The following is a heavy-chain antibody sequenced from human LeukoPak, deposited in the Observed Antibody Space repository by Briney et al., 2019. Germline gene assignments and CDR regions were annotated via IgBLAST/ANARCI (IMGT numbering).Heavy chain of an antibody. D-gene: IGHD3-22*01. Sequence: GASVKVSCKASGGTFSSYAISWVRQAPGQGLEWMGRIIPIFGTANYAQKFQGRVTITTDESTSTAYMELSSLRSEDTAVYYCARAAMIVVVIPFDPWGQGTLVTVSS. CDR2: IIPIFGTA. CDR3: ARAAMIVVVIPFDP. CDR1: GGTFSSYA. J-gene: IGHJ5*02. V-gene: IGHV1-69*05.